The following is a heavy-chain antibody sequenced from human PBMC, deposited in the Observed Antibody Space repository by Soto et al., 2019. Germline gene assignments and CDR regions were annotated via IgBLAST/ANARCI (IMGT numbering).Heavy chain of an antibody. J-gene: IGHJ3*02. Sequence: SETLSLTCTVSGGSFSSSSYYWGWIRQPPGKGLEWIGEIYHSGSTIYNPSLQSRVTLSVDKSKNEFSLKMSSVTDADTAVYYCTSKFGQLFADAFDIWGQGTMVT. CDR2: IYHSGST. V-gene: IGHV4-39*07. CDR3: TSKFGQLFADAFDI. CDR1: GGSFSSSSYY. D-gene: IGHD3-10*01.